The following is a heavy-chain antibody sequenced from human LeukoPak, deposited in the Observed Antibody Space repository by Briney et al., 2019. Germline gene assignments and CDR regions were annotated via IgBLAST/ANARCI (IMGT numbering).Heavy chain of an antibody. CDR3: ARDLQDYGDYVSDY. Sequence: ASVKVSCKASGYTFTGYYMHWVRQAPGQGPAWMGWINPNSGGTNYAQKFQGRVTMTRDTSISTAYMELSRLRSDDTAVYYCARDLQDYGDYVSDYWGQGTLVTVSS. J-gene: IGHJ4*02. V-gene: IGHV1-2*02. CDR2: INPNSGGT. CDR1: GYTFTGYY. D-gene: IGHD4-17*01.